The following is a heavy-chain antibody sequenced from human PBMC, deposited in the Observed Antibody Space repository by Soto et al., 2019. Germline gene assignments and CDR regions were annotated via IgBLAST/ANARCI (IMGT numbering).Heavy chain of an antibody. V-gene: IGHV3-48*02. CDR2: ISTYSTTI. CDR3: ASFPTYYYDSSGSTPFDY. D-gene: IGHD3-22*01. Sequence: GGSLRLSCVASGFTFSTFSMNWVRQAPGKGLEWISYISTYSTTIYYADSVKGRFTMSRDNAKNSLYLQMNSLRDEDTAVYYCASFPTYYYDSSGSTPFDYWGQGTLVTVSS. J-gene: IGHJ4*02. CDR1: GFTFSTFS.